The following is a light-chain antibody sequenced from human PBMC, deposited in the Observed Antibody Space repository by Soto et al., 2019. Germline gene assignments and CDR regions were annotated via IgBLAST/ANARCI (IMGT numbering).Light chain of an antibody. CDR2: RTS. J-gene: IGKJ1*01. CDR1: QNVDGD. Sequence: EGVTTQSPATLSVSPGERATLSCRASQNVDGDLAWYQQKPGQAPRLLIYRTSTSANGTPVRFSGSGSGTEFPLTISSLQSEDFAVYYCQEYNGRSSFGQGTKVEIK. CDR3: QEYNGRSS. V-gene: IGKV3-15*01.